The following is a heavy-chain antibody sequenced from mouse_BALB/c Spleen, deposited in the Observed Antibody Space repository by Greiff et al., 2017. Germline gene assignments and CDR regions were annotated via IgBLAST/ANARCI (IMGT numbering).Heavy chain of an antibody. CDR3: ARGKRGYDGAWFAY. V-gene: IGHV1-14*01. Sequence: VQLKQSGPELVKPGASVKMSCKASGYTFTSYVMHWVKQKPGQGLEWIGYINPYNDGTKYNEKFKGKATLTSDKSSSTAYMELSSLTSEDSAVYYCARGKRGYDGAWFAYWGQGTLVTVSA. J-gene: IGHJ3*01. D-gene: IGHD2-2*01. CDR2: INPYNDGT. CDR1: GYTFTSYV.